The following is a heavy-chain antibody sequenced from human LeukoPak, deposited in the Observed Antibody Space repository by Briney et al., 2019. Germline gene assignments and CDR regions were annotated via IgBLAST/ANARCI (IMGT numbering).Heavy chain of an antibody. V-gene: IGHV1-69*06. J-gene: IGHJ4*02. CDR2: IIPIFGTA. CDR1: GGTFSSYA. CDR3: ARAIDHSNSPTVFDY. Sequence: SVKVSCKASGGTFSSYAINWVRQAPGQGLEWMGGIIPIFGTANYAQRFQGRVTITADKSTSTAYMELSSLRSEDTAVYYCARAIDHSNSPTVFDYWGQGTLVTVSS. D-gene: IGHD1-26*01.